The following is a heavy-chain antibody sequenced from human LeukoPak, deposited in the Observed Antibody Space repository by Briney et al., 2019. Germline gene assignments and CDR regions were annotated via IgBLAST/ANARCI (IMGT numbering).Heavy chain of an antibody. Sequence: SETLSLTCAVYGGSFSGYYWSWIRQPPGKGLEWIGYIYYSGSTNYNPSLKSRVTISVDTSKNQFSLKLSSVTAADTAVYYCASRQGDGCSPFDYWGQGTLVTVSS. CDR3: ASRQGDGCSPFDY. CDR2: IYYSGST. J-gene: IGHJ4*02. CDR1: GGSFSGYY. D-gene: IGHD5-24*01. V-gene: IGHV4-59*01.